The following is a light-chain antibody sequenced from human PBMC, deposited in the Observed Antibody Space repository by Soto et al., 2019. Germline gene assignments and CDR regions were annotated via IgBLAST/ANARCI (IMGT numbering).Light chain of an antibody. CDR3: CSYAGSSTYV. CDR1: SSDVGSYNL. J-gene: IGLJ1*01. CDR2: EVS. Sequence: SVLTQPASVSGSPGQAITISSTGTSSDVGSYNLVSWYQQHPGEAPKLMIYEVSKRPSGVSNRFSGSKSGNTASLTISGLQAEDEADYYCCSYAGSSTYVFGTGTKVTVL. V-gene: IGLV2-23*02.